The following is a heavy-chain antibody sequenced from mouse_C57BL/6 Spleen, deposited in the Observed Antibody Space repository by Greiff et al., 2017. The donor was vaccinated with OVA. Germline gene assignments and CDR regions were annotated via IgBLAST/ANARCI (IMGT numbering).Heavy chain of an antibody. Sequence: VKLMESGPGLVAPSPSLSITCTVSGFSLTSYGVSWVRQPPGKGLEWLGVIWGDGGTTYHSALISRLSIRKDNSKSQDFLKLNSLQTDDTATYYCAKLGHLFAYWGQGTLVTVSA. CDR1: GFSLTSYG. J-gene: IGHJ3*01. V-gene: IGHV2-3*01. D-gene: IGHD3-3*01. CDR2: IWGDGGT. CDR3: AKLGHLFAY.